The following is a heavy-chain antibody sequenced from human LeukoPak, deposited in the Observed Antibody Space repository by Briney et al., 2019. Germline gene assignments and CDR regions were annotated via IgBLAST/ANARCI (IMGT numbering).Heavy chain of an antibody. CDR1: GFTFSSYA. D-gene: IGHD2-2*02. CDR3: AKSFWRRGYCSSTSCYMVDV. CDR2: ISGSGGST. Sequence: PGGSLRLSCAASGFTFSSYAMSWVRQAPGKGLEWVSAISGSGGSTYYADSVKGRFTISRDNSKNTLYLQMNSLRAEDTAVYYCAKSFWRRGYCSSTSCYMVDVWGQGTTVTVSS. J-gene: IGHJ6*02. V-gene: IGHV3-23*01.